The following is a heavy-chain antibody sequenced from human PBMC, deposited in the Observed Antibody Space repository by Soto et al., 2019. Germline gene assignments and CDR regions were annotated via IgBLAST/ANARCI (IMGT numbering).Heavy chain of an antibody. CDR1: GYSLTSYW. D-gene: IGHD6-13*01. Sequence: PGQARKICWKGSGYSLTSYWISWVRQMPGKGLEWMGRIDPSDSYTNYSPSFQGHVTISADKSISTAYLQWSSLKASDTAMYYCARLPAAAGDKALTLDYWRQVTLVTV. CDR3: ARLPAAAGDKALTLDY. V-gene: IGHV5-10-1*01. J-gene: IGHJ4*02. CDR2: IDPSDSYT.